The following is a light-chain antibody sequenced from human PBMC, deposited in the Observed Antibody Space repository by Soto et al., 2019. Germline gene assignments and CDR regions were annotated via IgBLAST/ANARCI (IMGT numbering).Light chain of an antibody. J-gene: IGLJ2*01. CDR1: SGHSSYA. V-gene: IGLV4-69*01. CDR2: LNSDGSH. CDR3: QNWGTGIGV. Sequence: QLVLTQSPSASASLGASVKLTCTLSSGHSSYAIAWHQQQPEKGPRYLMKLNSDGSHRKGDGIPDRFSCSSSGAEHYLTISSLQSEDEADYYCQNWGTGIGVFGGGTKLTVL.